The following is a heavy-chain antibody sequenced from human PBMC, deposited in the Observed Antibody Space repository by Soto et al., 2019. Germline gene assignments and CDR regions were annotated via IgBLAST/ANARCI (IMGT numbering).Heavy chain of an antibody. CDR2: ISNDGSNK. V-gene: IGHV3-30*18. D-gene: IGHD3-22*01. CDR3: AKSYYYDSSGYYYYGMDV. J-gene: IGHJ6*02. Sequence: GGSLRLSCAASGFIFSSYGMHWVRQAPGKGLEWVAVISNDGSNKYNADSVKGRFTISRDNSKNTLYLQMNSLRAEDTAVYYCAKSYYYDSSGYYYYGMDVWGQGTTVTVSS. CDR1: GFIFSSYG.